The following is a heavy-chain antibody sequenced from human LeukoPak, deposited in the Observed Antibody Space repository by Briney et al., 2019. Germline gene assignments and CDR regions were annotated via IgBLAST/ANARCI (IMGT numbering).Heavy chain of an antibody. CDR3: AKDTPTTSGYFDY. D-gene: IGHD1-1*01. CDR1: GFTFSSYA. Sequence: PGASLRLSCAASGFTFSSYAMSWVRQAPGKGLEWVSDISNSGDSTYYADSVKGRFTISRANTKNTLYLQMNSLRAEDTAVYYCAKDTPTTSGYFDYWGQGTLVTVSS. V-gene: IGHV3-23*01. J-gene: IGHJ4*02. CDR2: ISNSGDST.